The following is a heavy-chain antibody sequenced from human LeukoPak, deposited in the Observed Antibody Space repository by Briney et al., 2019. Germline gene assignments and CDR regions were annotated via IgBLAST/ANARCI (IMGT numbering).Heavy chain of an antibody. CDR1: GYTFNSYG. D-gene: IGHD1-26*01. CDR2: ISAYNGNT. J-gene: IGHJ4*02. CDR3: ARAKGLTIRGANSGSYGGYDY. V-gene: IGHV1-18*01. Sequence: ASVKVSCKASGYTFNSYGFSWVRQAPGQGLEWMGWISAYNGNTNYAQKLQGRVTMTTDTTTSTAYMELRSLRSDDTAVYYCARAKGLTIRGANSGSYGGYDYWGQVTLVTVSS.